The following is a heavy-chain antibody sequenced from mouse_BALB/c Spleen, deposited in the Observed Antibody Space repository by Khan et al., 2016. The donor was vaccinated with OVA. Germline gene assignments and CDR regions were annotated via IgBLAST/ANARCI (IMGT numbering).Heavy chain of an antibody. CDR2: ISYSGCT. Sequence: EVQLQESGPGLVKPSQSLSLTCTVTGYSITSGYGWYWIRQFPGNKLEWMGNISYSGCTNYNPSFKSRISITRDTSKNQFFLQLNSVTTEDTAPYYYARTARIKYWGQGTTLTVSS. D-gene: IGHD1-2*01. CDR3: ARTARIKY. CDR1: GYSITSGYG. J-gene: IGHJ2*01. V-gene: IGHV3-1*02.